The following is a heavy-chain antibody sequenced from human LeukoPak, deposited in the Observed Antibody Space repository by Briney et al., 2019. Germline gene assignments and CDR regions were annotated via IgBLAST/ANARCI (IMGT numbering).Heavy chain of an antibody. CDR1: GFTFDDYA. D-gene: IGHD4-17*01. V-gene: IGHV3-9*01. CDR3: ARAPDRGDVTIKYFDN. Sequence: GRSLGLSCAASGFTFDDYAIHWVRQAPGKGLEWVSGITWNSRGISYADSVKGRFTISRDNAKNSLYLQMNSLRAEDTALYYCARAPDRGDVTIKYFDNWGQGTLITVSS. CDR2: ITWNSRGI. J-gene: IGHJ4*02.